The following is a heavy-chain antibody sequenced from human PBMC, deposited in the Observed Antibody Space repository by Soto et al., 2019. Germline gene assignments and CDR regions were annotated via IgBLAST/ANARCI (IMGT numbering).Heavy chain of an antibody. CDR2: IYWDDDT. Sequence: QITLKESGPTLVKPTQTLTLTCIFSGFSFSADGVGVGWIRQPPGKALEWLALIYWDDDTRYRPSLKSRLTITKDTSTNQVVLTMTNMDPVDTGTYYCAHAYGGTSWPNDAFDVWGQGTVVTVSS. CDR1: GFSFSADGVG. CDR3: AHAYGGTSWPNDAFDV. D-gene: IGHD2-2*01. J-gene: IGHJ3*01. V-gene: IGHV2-5*02.